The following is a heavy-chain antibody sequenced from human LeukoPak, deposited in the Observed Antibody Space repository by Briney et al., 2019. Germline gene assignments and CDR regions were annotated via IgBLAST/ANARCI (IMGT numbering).Heavy chain of an antibody. V-gene: IGHV3-74*01. Sequence: PGGSLRLSCAASGFTFSSYWMHWVRQAPGKGLVWVSRINSDGSSTSYADSVKGRFTISRDNAKNTLYLQMNSLRAEDTAVYYCAGGSRSVGEIDYWGQGTLVTVSS. J-gene: IGHJ4*02. CDR3: AGGSRSVGEIDY. CDR2: INSDGSST. CDR1: GFTFSSYW. D-gene: IGHD3-10*01.